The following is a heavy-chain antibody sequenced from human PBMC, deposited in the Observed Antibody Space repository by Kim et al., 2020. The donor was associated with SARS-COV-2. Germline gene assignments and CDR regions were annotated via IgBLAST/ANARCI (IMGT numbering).Heavy chain of an antibody. CDR2: INPSGGST. J-gene: IGHJ5*02. Sequence: ASVKVSCKASGYTFTSYYMHWVRQAPGQGLEWMGIINPSGGSTSYAQKFQGRVTMTRDTSTSTVYMELSSLRSEDTAVYYCARDQAEYGSGREGPDWPLKPGWFDPWGQGTLVTVSS. CDR3: ARDQAEYGSGREGPDWPLKPGWFDP. V-gene: IGHV1-46*01. CDR1: GYTFTSYY. D-gene: IGHD3-10*01.